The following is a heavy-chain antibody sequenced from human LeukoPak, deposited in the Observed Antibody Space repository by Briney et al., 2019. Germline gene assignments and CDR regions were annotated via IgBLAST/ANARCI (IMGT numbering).Heavy chain of an antibody. CDR2: ISYDGSNK. J-gene: IGHJ4*02. V-gene: IGHV3-30*18. D-gene: IGHD6-19*01. CDR1: GFTFSSYG. Sequence: PGGSLRLSCAASGFTFSSYGMHWVRQAPGKGLEWVAVISYDGSNKYYADSVKGRFTISRDNSKNTLYLQMNSLRAEDTAVYYCAKDYGGIAVGPFDYWGQGTLVTVSS. CDR3: AKDYGGIAVGPFDY.